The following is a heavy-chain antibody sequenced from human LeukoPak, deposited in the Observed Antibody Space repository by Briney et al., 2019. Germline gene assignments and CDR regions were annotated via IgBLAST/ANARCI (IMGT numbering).Heavy chain of an antibody. CDR1: GFTVSNNY. CDR3: ARGTARTSPLSGRYRGNFDY. Sequence: GGSLRLSCAASGFTVSNNYMTWVRQAPGKGLEWVSIIYAGGMTYYADSVKGGYTISRDNSKNMLYLQMNSLRAADTAVYYCARGTARTSPLSGRYRGNFDYWGQGTLVTVSS. CDR2: IYAGGMT. V-gene: IGHV3-66*02. J-gene: IGHJ4*02. D-gene: IGHD3-3*01.